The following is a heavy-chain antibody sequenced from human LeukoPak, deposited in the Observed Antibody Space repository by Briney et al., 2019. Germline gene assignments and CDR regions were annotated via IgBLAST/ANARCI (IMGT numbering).Heavy chain of an antibody. CDR3: AKDGITMVRGVIGDFDY. Sequence: PGGSLRLSCAASGFTVSSNYMSWVRQAPGRGLEWVSLIYSGGSTHYADSVKGRFTISRDNSKNTLYLQMNSLRAEDTAVYYCAKDGITMVRGVIGDFDYWGQGTLVTVSS. D-gene: IGHD3-10*01. J-gene: IGHJ4*02. CDR2: IYSGGST. CDR1: GFTVSSNY. V-gene: IGHV3-66*01.